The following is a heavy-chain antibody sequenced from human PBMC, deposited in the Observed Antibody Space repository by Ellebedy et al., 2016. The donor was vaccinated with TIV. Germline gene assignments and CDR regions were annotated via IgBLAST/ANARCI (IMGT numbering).Heavy chain of an antibody. D-gene: IGHD3-10*01. Sequence: GESLKISCAASGFTFPSYGIPWVRQPPGKGLEWVAIISGDERRKLYADSVKGRFTVSRDNSKSTLFLHMDSLKVEDSGVYYCAKGPEKWVWYGEEWGLGTLVTVSS. CDR1: GFTFPSYG. CDR3: AKGPEKWVWYGEE. CDR2: ISGDERRK. V-gene: IGHV3-30*18. J-gene: IGHJ1*01.